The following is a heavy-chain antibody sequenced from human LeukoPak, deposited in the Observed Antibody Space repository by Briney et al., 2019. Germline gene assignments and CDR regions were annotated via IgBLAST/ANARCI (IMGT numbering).Heavy chain of an antibody. CDR1: GFTFNNFA. V-gene: IGHV3-23*01. J-gene: IGHJ4*02. CDR3: AKRPKYGNSWIDF. CDR2: LSGSGSST. D-gene: IGHD6-13*01. Sequence: PGRSLRLSCAASGFTFNNFAMSWVRQAPGKGLDWGSGLSGSGSSTYYADSVKGRFTISRDNSNSTLYLQMNSLRVEDTAVYYCAKRPKYGNSWIDFWGQGTLVTVSS.